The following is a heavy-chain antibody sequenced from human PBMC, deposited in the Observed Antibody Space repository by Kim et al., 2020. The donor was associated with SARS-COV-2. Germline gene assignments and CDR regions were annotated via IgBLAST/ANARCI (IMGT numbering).Heavy chain of an antibody. V-gene: IGHV4-39*01. CDR2: IYYSGST. CDR1: GGSISSSSYY. J-gene: IGHJ4*02. CDR3: ARHPPSYSSSPVVDY. Sequence: SETLSLTCTVSGGSISSSSYYWGWIRQPPGKGLEWIGSIYYSGSTYYNPSLKSRVTISVDTSKNQFSLKLSSVTAADTAVYYCARHPPSYSSSPVVDYWGQGTLVTVSS. D-gene: IGHD6-6*01.